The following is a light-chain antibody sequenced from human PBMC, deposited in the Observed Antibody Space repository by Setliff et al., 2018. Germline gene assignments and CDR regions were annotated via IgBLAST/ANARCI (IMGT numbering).Light chain of an antibody. V-gene: IGLV2-11*01. CDR3: CSFAGRFYVR. CDR2: DVT. J-gene: IGLJ2*01. CDR1: SSDVGSYNY. Sequence: QSALAQPRSVSGSPGQSVTISCTGTSSDVGSYNYVSWYQQYPGKAPKLMIYDVTKRPSGIPDRFSASKSGDTASLTIPGLRAEDEADYYCCSFAGRFYVRFGGGTKVTVL.